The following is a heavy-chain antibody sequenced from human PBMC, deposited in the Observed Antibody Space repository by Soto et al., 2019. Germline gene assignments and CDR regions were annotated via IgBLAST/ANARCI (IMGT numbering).Heavy chain of an antibody. CDR1: GFTFNNYA. J-gene: IGHJ4*02. D-gene: IGHD1-1*01. Sequence: EVQLLESGGGSVQPGGSLRLSCAASGFTFNNYAMHWVRRPPGKGLEWVSSISNSGGTTYYADSVKGRFSISRDRLAGTLYLQMNSLRAEDTALYYCAKGREQNWNFDYWGQGTLVTVSP. CDR2: ISNSGGTT. CDR3: AKGREQNWNFDY. V-gene: IGHV3-23*01.